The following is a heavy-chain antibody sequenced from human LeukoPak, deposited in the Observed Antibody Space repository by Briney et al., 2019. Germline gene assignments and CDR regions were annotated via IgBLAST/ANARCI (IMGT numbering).Heavy chain of an antibody. J-gene: IGHJ4*02. CDR2: IKLDGSEK. CDR3: ARGVGTDY. D-gene: IGHD1-26*01. CDR1: GFTFGDYA. Sequence: GGSLRLSCTASGFTFGDYAMSWVRQAPGKGLEWVANIKLDGSEKYYVDSVKGRFTISRDNAKNSLYLQMNGLRAEDTAVYYCARGVGTDYWGQGTQVTVSS. V-gene: IGHV3-7*01.